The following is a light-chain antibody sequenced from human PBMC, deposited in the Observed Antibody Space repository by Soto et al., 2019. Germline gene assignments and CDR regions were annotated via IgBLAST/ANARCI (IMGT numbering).Light chain of an antibody. CDR1: QSVSIY. Sequence: EIVLTQSPATLSLSPGERATLSCRASQSVSIYFAWYQQKPGQAPRLLIYDASNRATDIPARFSGSGSGTDFTLTISSLEPEDFAVYYCQQRSNWPVTFGQGTKVEIK. J-gene: IGKJ1*01. V-gene: IGKV3-11*01. CDR3: QQRSNWPVT. CDR2: DAS.